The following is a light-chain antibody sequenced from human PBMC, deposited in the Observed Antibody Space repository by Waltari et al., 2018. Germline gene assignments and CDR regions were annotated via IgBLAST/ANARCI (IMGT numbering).Light chain of an antibody. CDR2: EVS. J-gene: IGLJ1*01. Sequence: QSALTQPASVSGSPGQSITISCTGTSSDVGSYNLVSWYQQHPGKAPKLRIYEVSKRPSGGSNRFPGSKSGNTASLTISGLQAEDEADYYCCSYAGSSTFVFGTGTKVTVL. V-gene: IGLV2-23*02. CDR1: SSDVGSYNL. CDR3: CSYAGSSTFV.